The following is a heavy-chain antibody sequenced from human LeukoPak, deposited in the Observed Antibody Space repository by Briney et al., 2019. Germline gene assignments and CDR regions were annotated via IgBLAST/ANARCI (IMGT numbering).Heavy chain of an antibody. CDR2: ISAYNGNT. V-gene: IGHV1-18*01. CDR3: ARAPHYYDSSGYYY. D-gene: IGHD3-22*01. J-gene: IGHJ4*02. Sequence: GASVKVSCKASGYTFTSYGISWVRQAPGQGLEWMGWISAYNGNTNYAQKLQGRVTMTTDTSTGTAYMELRSLRSDDTAVYYCARAPHYYDSSGYYYWGQGTLVTVSS. CDR1: GYTFTSYG.